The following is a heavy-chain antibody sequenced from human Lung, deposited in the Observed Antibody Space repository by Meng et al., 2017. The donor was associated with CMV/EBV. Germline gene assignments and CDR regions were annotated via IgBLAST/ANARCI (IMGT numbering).Heavy chain of an antibody. J-gene: IGHJ6*02. CDR3: TRRGEEPAAMFNGMDV. V-gene: IGHV3-73*01. D-gene: IGHD2-2*01. CDR1: GFTFSGSA. Sequence: GEXXKISCAASGFTFSGSAMHWVRQASGKGLEWVGRIRSKANSYATAYAASVKGRFTISRDDSKNTAYLQMNSLKTEDTAVYYCTRRGEEPAAMFNGMDVXGQGXTVTVSS. CDR2: IRSKANSYAT.